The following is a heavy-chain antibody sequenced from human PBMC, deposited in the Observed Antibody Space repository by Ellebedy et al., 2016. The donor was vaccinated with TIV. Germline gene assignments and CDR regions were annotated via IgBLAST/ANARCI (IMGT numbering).Heavy chain of an antibody. CDR3: ARDLKKRAAAGTELDY. D-gene: IGHD6-13*01. CDR2: VSYDGSNK. V-gene: IGHV3-30-3*01. J-gene: IGHJ4*02. CDR1: GFTFNSYA. Sequence: GESLKISCAASGFTFNSYAIHWVRQAPGKGLEWVAVVSYDGSNKYYAASVKGRFPISRDNSKNTLYLQMNSLSAEDTAVYYCARDLKKRAAAGTELDYWGQGTLVTVSS.